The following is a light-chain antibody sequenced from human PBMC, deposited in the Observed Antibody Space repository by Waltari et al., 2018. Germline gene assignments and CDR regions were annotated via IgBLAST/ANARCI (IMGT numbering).Light chain of an antibody. Sequence: QSALTQPASVSGSPGQSIAISCTGTTTDVGGYNYVSWYQQHPGKAPKLLIYDVTNRPSGVSNRFSGSNAGNTASLTISGLQAEDEADYYCSSFRSDHTYVFGSGTEVTVL. J-gene: IGLJ1*01. CDR1: TTDVGGYNY. CDR3: SSFRSDHTYV. V-gene: IGLV2-14*01. CDR2: DVT.